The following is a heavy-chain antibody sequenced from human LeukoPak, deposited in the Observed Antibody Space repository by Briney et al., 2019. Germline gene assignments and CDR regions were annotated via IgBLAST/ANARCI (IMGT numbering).Heavy chain of an antibody. CDR3: AKDAPYYYGSGSYFPGSFDD. CDR2: ISGSGGST. J-gene: IGHJ4*02. V-gene: IGHV3-23*01. D-gene: IGHD3-10*01. Sequence: GGSLRLSCAASGFTFSSYAMSWVRQAPGKGLEWVSAISGSGGSTYYADSVQGRFTISRDNSKNTLYLQMNSLRGEDTAVYYCAKDAPYYYGSGSYFPGSFDDWGQGPLVTVSS. CDR1: GFTFSSYA.